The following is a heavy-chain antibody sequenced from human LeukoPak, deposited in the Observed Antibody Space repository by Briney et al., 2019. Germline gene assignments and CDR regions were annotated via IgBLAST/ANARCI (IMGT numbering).Heavy chain of an antibody. J-gene: IGHJ4*02. CDR3: AREPYWQYSSSWYEY. Sequence: GGSLRLSCAASGFTFSSYSMNWVRQAPGKGLEWVSYISSSSSTIYYADSVKGRFTISRDNAKNSLYLQMNSLRAEDTAVYYCAREPYWQYSSSWYEYWGQGTLVAVSS. CDR1: GFTFSSYS. D-gene: IGHD6-13*01. CDR2: ISSSSSTI. V-gene: IGHV3-48*01.